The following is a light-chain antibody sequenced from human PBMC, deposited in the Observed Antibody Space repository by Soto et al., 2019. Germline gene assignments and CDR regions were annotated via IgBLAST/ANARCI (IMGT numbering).Light chain of an antibody. V-gene: IGKV3-20*01. CDR2: GAT. CDR3: QYYGDSPT. Sequence: ELTQSPGSLSLSPGQTATLSCRASQSLGNNYLAWVQQRPGQAPRLLIYGATRWASGISERFGGSGSGSEFTLTISGLEPEDSAVYYCQYYGDSPTFGQGTKVDIK. J-gene: IGKJ1*01. CDR1: QSLGNNY.